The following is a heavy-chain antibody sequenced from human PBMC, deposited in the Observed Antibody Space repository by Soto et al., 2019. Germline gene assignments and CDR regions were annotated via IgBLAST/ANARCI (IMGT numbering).Heavy chain of an antibody. J-gene: IGHJ6*02. CDR1: GYTFTSYG. CDR2: ISAYNGDT. Sequence: ASVKVSCKASGYTFTSYGISWVRQAPGQGLEWMGWISAYNGDTNYAQKLQGRVTMTTDTSTSTAYMELRSLRSDDTAVYYCARDPLGLRYFDWLLYPPLCSKYYYGMDVWGQGTTVTVSS. D-gene: IGHD3-9*01. CDR3: ARDPLGLRYFDWLLYPPLCSKYYYGMDV. V-gene: IGHV1-18*04.